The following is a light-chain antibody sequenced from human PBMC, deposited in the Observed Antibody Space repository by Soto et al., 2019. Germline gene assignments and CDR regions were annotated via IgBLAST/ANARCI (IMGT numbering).Light chain of an antibody. Sequence: QTVVTQEPSFSVSPGGTVTLTCGLNSGSVSTSYYSSWYQQTPGQAPRTLIYNTNTRSSGVPVRFSGSILGNKAALTITGAQADDDSDYYCVLYMGMGISKFGGGTKVTVL. V-gene: IGLV8-61*01. J-gene: IGLJ2*01. CDR3: VLYMGMGISK. CDR2: NTN. CDR1: SGSVSTSYY.